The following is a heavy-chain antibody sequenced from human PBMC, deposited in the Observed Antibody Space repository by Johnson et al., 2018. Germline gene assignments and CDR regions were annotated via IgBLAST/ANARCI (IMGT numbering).Heavy chain of an antibody. CDR1: GGSISSGPYY. J-gene: IGHJ6*02. CDR3: ARHHSELAVAVGLDV. D-gene: IGHD6-19*01. CDR2: IYSNGIT. Sequence: QVQLQESGPGLVKPSETLSLTCTVSGGSISSGPYYWDWIRQPPGKGLEWIGIIYSNGITYYNPALESRVAISIDTSKNQFSLKLFLVTAADTAVYYCARHHSELAVAVGLDVWGQGTTVIVSS. V-gene: IGHV4-39*01.